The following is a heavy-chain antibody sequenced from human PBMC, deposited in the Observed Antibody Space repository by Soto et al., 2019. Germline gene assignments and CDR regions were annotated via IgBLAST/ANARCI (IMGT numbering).Heavy chain of an antibody. V-gene: IGHV1-18*01. CDR1: GYTFTSYG. D-gene: IGHD3-22*01. J-gene: IGHJ4*02. Sequence: ASVKVSCKASGYTFTSYGISWVRQAPGQGLEWMGWISAYNGNTNYAQKLQGRVTMTTDTSTSTAYMELRSLRSDDTAVYYCAREGSPRYYYDSSGYVDYWGQGTLVTVSS. CDR3: AREGSPRYYYDSSGYVDY. CDR2: ISAYNGNT.